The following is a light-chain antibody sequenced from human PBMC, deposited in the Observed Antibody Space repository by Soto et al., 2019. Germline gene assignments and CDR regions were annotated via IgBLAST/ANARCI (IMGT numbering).Light chain of an antibody. J-gene: IGKJ1*01. Sequence: ERVMTQSPATLSLSPGEGATLPCRASQTINSNLAWYQQKPGQAPRLFMFRASSRATGVPARFSGSGSGTEFNLTLSSLQSEDFTVYSCQQSWTFCQGTNVDVK. CDR2: RAS. CDR1: QTINSN. CDR3: QQSWT. V-gene: IGKV3-15*01.